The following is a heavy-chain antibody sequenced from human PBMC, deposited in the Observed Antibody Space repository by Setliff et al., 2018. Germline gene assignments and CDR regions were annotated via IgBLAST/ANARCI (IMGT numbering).Heavy chain of an antibody. V-gene: IGHV3-23*03. Sequence: GGSLRLSCAASGFTFSDHYMDWVRQAPGKRLEWVSVVYRGGSTTFYADSVKGRFTISRDDSKNTLYLQMNSLTVDDTAVYYCAKDLGDDGHYYYYMDVWGKGTTITVSS. CDR3: AKDLGDDGHYYYYMDV. CDR2: VYRGGSTT. J-gene: IGHJ6*03. D-gene: IGHD4-17*01. CDR1: GFTFSDHY.